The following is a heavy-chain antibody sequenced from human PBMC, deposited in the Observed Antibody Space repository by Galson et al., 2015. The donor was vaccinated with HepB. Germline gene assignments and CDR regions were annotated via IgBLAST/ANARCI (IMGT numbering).Heavy chain of an antibody. D-gene: IGHD4-17*01. CDR1: GYTFTSYG. Sequence: SVKVSCKASGYTFTSYGISWVRQAPGQGLEWMGWISAYNGNTNYAQKLQGRVTMTTDTSTSTAYMELRSLRSDDTAVYYCARDRPETTVTTRWYFDYWGQGTLVTVSS. J-gene: IGHJ4*02. V-gene: IGHV1-18*04. CDR2: ISAYNGNT. CDR3: ARDRPETTVTTRWYFDY.